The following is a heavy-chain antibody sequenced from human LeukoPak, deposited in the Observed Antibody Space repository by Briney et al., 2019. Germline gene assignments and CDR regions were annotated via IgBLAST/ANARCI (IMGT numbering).Heavy chain of an antibody. CDR3: ARPSVGATRGSDF. J-gene: IGHJ4*02. D-gene: IGHD1-26*01. V-gene: IGHV4-39*01. CDR1: GGSISSSTYY. Sequence: SETLSLTCTVSGGSISSSTYYWGWIRQPPGKGLEWIGSIYYSGTTYYNPSLKSRLTISVDTSNNQFSLKLTSVTAADTAVYYCARPSVGATRGSDFWGQGTLVTVSS. CDR2: IYYSGTT.